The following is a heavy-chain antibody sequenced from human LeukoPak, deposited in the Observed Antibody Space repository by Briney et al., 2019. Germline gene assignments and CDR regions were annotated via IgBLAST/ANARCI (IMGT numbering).Heavy chain of an antibody. CDR3: AICHLHPGGYFDY. V-gene: IGHV3-23*01. Sequence: GGSLRLSCAASGFTFSSYAMSWVRQAPGKGLEWVSAISGSGGSTYYADSVKGRFTISRDNSKNTLYLQMNSLRAEDTAVYYCAICHLHPGGYFDYWGQGTLVTVSS. D-gene: IGHD3-10*02. CDR2: ISGSGGST. J-gene: IGHJ4*02. CDR1: GFTFSSYA.